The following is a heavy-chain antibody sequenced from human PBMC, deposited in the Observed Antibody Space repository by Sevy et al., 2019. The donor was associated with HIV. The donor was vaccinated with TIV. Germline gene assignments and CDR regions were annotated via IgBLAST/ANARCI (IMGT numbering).Heavy chain of an antibody. CDR2: IYHSGST. V-gene: IGHV4-38-2*01. CDR1: GYSISSGYY. CDR3: ARNQPDGEAFDY. D-gene: IGHD7-27*01. Sequence: SETLSLTCAVSGYSISSGYYWGWIRQPPGKGLEWIGSIYHSGSTYYNPSLKSRVTISVDTSKNQFSLKLSSVTAADTAGYYCARNQPDGEAFDYWGQGTLVTVSS. J-gene: IGHJ4*02.